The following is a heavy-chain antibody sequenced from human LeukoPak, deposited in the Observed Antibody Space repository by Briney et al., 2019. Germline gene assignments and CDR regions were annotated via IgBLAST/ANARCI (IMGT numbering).Heavy chain of an antibody. CDR2: ISYDGSNK. V-gene: IGHV3-30*04. J-gene: IGHJ6*02. CDR3: AKERYSSSWYGPTHYYYYGMDV. D-gene: IGHD6-13*01. CDR1: GFTFSSYA. Sequence: GGSLRLSCAASGFTFSSYAMHWVRQAPGKGLEWVAVISYDGSNKYYADSVKGRFTISRDNSKNTLYLQMNSLRAEDTAVYYCAKERYSSSWYGPTHYYYYGMDVWGQGTTVTVSS.